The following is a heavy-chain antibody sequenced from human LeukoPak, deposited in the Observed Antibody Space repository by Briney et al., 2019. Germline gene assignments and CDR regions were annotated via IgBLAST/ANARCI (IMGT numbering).Heavy chain of an antibody. J-gene: IGHJ4*02. D-gene: IGHD3-10*01. V-gene: IGHV3-48*01. Sequence: GGSLRLSCAASGFTFSDYNMNWVRQVPGKGLESVSYMSRNGDIIYYADSVKGRFTISRDNAKNSLYLQMNSLRAEDTAVYYCARDVYYGSGSPRLDYWGQGTLVTVSS. CDR2: MSRNGDII. CDR1: GFTFSDYN. CDR3: ARDVYYGSGSPRLDY.